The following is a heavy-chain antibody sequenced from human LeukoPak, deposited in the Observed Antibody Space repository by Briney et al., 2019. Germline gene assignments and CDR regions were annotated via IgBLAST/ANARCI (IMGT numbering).Heavy chain of an antibody. J-gene: IGHJ6*03. V-gene: IGHV4-59*01. Sequence: PSETLSLTCTVSGGSISSYYWSWIRQPPGKGLEWIGYIYYTGSTNYNPSLKSRVTISVDTSKNQFSLKLSSVTAADTAIYYCARDDMRLERRNLRSYYHYYMDVWGKGTTVTVSS. CDR2: IYYTGST. CDR1: GGSISSYY. CDR3: ARDDMRLERRNLRSYYHYYMDV. D-gene: IGHD1-1*01.